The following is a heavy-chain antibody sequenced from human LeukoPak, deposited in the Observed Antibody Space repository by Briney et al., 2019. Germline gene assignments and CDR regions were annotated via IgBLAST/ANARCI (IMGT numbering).Heavy chain of an antibody. J-gene: IGHJ6*03. CDR1: GYTFTSYY. D-gene: IGHD3-3*01. V-gene: IGHV1-46*01. CDR3: ASGLRFLEWPYYMDV. Sequence: ASVKVSCKASGYTFTSYYMHWVRQAPGQGLEWMGIINPSGGSTSYAQKFQGRVAMTRDMSTSTVYMELSSLRSEDTAVYYCASGLRFLEWPYYMDVWGKGTTVTVSS. CDR2: INPSGGST.